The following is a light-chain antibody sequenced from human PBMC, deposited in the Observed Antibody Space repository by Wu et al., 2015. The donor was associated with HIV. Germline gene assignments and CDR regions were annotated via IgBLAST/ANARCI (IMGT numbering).Light chain of an antibody. CDR1: QSVPSAF. CDR2: TAY. J-gene: IGKJ2*01. CDR3: QQRSTWPPYT. V-gene: IGKV3D-20*02. Sequence: EIVLTQSPGTLSLSPGERATLSCRASQSVPSAFLAWYQQKPGQAPRLLIYTAYSRATGIPDRFSGSGSGTDFTLTISSLEPEDFAVYYCQQRSTWPPYTFGQGTKVEIK.